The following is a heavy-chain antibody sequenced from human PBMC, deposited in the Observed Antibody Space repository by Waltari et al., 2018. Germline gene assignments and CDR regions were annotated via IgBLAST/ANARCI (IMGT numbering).Heavy chain of an antibody. D-gene: IGHD5-12*01. V-gene: IGHV1-69*14. Sequence: QVQLVQSGAEVKKPGSSVKVSCKASGGTFSSYAISWVRQAPGQGLEWMGGIIPIFGTANSAQKFQGRVTMTEDTSTDTAYMELSSLRSEDTAVYYCATGGLGVGGYVYFDYWGQGTLVTVSS. CDR2: IIPIFGTA. J-gene: IGHJ4*02. CDR3: ATGGLGVGGYVYFDY. CDR1: GGTFSSYA.